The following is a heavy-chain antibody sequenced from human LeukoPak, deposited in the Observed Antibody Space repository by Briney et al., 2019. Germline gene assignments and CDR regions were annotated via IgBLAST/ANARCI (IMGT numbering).Heavy chain of an antibody. CDR3: ARDRHWNQGNFDY. J-gene: IGHJ4*02. V-gene: IGHV1-2*02. D-gene: IGHD1-1*01. CDR2: INPNSGDT. Sequence: ASVKVSCKASGYTFTSYGISWVRQAPGQGLEWMGWINPNSGDTNYAQKFQGRVTMTRDTSINTAFVELSRLRSDDTAVYYCARDRHWNQGNFDYWGQGTLVTVSS. CDR1: GYTFTSYG.